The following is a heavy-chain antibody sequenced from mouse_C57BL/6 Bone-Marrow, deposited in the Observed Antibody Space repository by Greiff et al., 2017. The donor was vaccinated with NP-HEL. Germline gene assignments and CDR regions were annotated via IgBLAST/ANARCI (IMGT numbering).Heavy chain of an antibody. CDR1: GYTFTSYG. CDR3: ARGGGGEGY. Sequence: VMLVESGAELARPGASVKLSCKASGYTFTSYGISWVKQRTGQGLEWIGEIYPRSGNTYYNEKFKGKATLTADKSSSTAYMELRSLTSEDSAVYFCARGGGGEGYWGQGTTLTVSS. CDR2: IYPRSGNT. J-gene: IGHJ2*01. V-gene: IGHV1-81*01.